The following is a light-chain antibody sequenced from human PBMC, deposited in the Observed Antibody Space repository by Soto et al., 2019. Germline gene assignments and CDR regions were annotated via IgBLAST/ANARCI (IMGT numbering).Light chain of an antibody. CDR1: QSVSSF. Sequence: EIVLTQSPVIVSLSPGERATLSCRASQSVSSFLAWYQQKPGQAPRLLIYGASTRATGIPDRFSGSGSGTDFTLTISRLEPEDFAVYYCQQHGSSPVTFGQGTRVDIK. CDR2: GAS. J-gene: IGKJ1*01. CDR3: QQHGSSPVT. V-gene: IGKV3-20*01.